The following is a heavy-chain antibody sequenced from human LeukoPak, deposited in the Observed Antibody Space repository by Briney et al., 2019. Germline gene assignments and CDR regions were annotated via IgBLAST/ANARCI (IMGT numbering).Heavy chain of an antibody. V-gene: IGHV4-39*01. CDR2: IYYSGST. CDR3: ARQGRVVVPAASGYGMDV. Sequence: PGGSLRLSCAASGFTVSSNYMGWVRQAPGKGLEWIGSIYYSGSTYYNPSLKSRVTISVDTSKNQFSLKLSSVTAADTAVYYCARQGRVVVPAASGYGMDVWGQGTTVTVSS. CDR1: GFTVSSNY. J-gene: IGHJ6*02. D-gene: IGHD2-2*01.